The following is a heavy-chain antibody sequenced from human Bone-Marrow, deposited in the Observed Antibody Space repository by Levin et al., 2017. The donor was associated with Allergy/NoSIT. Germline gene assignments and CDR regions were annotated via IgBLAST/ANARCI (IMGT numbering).Heavy chain of an antibody. V-gene: IGHV4-31*02. CDR1: GVSVYSGGCY. CDR2: IYFSGSS. CDR3: ARTLSYISSTFEY. D-gene: IGHD6-6*01. J-gene: IGHJ4*02. Sequence: SQTLSLTCSVSGVSVYSGGCYWTWIRQLPGKGLEWIGNIYFSGSSDYNPSLKSRVDISLDTSKNQFSLELTSVTAADTAVYYCARTLSYISSTFEYWGQGALVTVSS.